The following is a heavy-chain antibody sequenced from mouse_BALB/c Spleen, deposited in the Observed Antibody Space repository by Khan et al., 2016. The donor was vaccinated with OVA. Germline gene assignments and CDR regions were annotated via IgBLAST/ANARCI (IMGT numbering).Heavy chain of an antibody. J-gene: IGHJ4*01. CDR1: GYTFTTAG. CDR2: INTHSGVP. Sequence: QIQLVQSGPELKKPGETVRISCKASGYTFTTAGIQWVQKMPGKGLKWIGWINTHSGVPKYAEDFKGRFAFSLEISISTAYLQITTLKNEDTATYFCARGGAAYDRNDGSAMEYWGQGTSVTVSS. V-gene: IGHV9-4*02. CDR3: ARGGAAYDRNDGSAMEY. D-gene: IGHD2-14*01.